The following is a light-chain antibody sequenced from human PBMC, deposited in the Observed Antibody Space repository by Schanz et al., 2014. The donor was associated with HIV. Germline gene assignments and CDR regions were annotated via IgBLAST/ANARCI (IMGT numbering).Light chain of an antibody. CDR1: QSVNSN. Sequence: EIVLTQSPGTLSLSPGERATLSCRASQSVNSNFLGWYQQKPGQPPRLLIYGTSTRATGIPARFSGSGTGTEFTLTISSLQFEDFAVYYCQQYTNWPPTWTFGHGTKVDIK. J-gene: IGKJ1*01. CDR3: QQYTNWPPTWT. V-gene: IGKV3-15*01. CDR2: GTS.